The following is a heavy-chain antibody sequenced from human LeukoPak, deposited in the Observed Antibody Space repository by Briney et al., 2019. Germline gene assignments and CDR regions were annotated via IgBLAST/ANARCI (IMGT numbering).Heavy chain of an antibody. D-gene: IGHD3-22*01. CDR2: IYWGDDK. CDR1: GGSISSYYW. V-gene: IGHV2-5*08. Sequence: TLSLTCTVSGGSISSYYWSWIRQPPGKALEWLALIYWGDDKRYSPPLKSRLTITKDTSTNQVVLTMTNMYPVDTATYYCAHGRHYDSSGYYLETWFDPWGQGTLVTVSS. CDR3: AHGRHYDSSGYYLETWFDP. J-gene: IGHJ5*02.